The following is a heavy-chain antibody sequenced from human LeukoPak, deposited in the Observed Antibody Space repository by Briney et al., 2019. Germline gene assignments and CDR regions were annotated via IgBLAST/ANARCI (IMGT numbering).Heavy chain of an antibody. D-gene: IGHD2-2*01. J-gene: IGHJ4*02. CDR2: ISGSGGST. CDR3: AKDRAGCSSTSCYGASDY. CDR1: GFTFSSYA. V-gene: IGHV3-23*01. Sequence: QPGGSLRLSCAASGFTFSSYAMSWVRQAPGKGLEWVSAISGSGGSTYYADSVKGRFTISRDNSKNTLYLQMNSLRAEDTAVYYCAKDRAGCSSTSCYGASDYWGQGTLVTVSS.